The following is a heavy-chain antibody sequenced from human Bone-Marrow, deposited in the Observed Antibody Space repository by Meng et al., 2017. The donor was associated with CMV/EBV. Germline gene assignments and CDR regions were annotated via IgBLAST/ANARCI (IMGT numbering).Heavy chain of an antibody. CDR2: FDPEDGET. V-gene: IGHV1-24*01. D-gene: IGHD1-26*01. J-gene: IGHJ6*02. Sequence: ASVKVSCKVSGYTLTELSMHWVRQVPGKGLEWMGGFDPEDGETIYAQKFQGRVTMTEDTSTDTAYMELSSLRSEDTAVYYCATVKGRLKWDQHYGMDVWGQGTTVTVSS. CDR3: ATVKGRLKWDQHYGMDV. CDR1: GYTLTELS.